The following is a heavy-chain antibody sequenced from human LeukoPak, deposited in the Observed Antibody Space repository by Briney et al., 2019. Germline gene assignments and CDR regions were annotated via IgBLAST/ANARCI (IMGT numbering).Heavy chain of an antibody. J-gene: IGHJ5*02. CDR1: GFTFSSYA. CDR2: ISGSGGGT. CDR3: AKESDYYGSGSRKNWFDP. Sequence: GGSLRLSCAASGFTFSSYAMSWVRQAPGKGLEWVSTISGSGGGTYYADSVKGRFTISRDNSKNTLYLQMSSLRAEDTAVYYCAKESDYYGSGSRKNWFDPWGQGTLVTVSS. V-gene: IGHV3-23*01. D-gene: IGHD3-10*01.